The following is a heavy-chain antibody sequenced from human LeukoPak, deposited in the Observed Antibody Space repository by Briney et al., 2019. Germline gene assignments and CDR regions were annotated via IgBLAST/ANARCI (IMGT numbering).Heavy chain of an antibody. V-gene: IGHV4-61*01. CDR1: GASVTTGFYY. Sequence: SETLSLTCTVSGASVTTGFYYWSWIRQSPGKGLELIGYISYSGSTKYDPSLKSRVTISVDTSKNQFSLELSSVTAADTAVYYCAASYSSAFPEIDYWGQGNLVTVSS. CDR3: AASYSSAFPEIDY. CDR2: ISYSGST. D-gene: IGHD6-19*01. J-gene: IGHJ4*02.